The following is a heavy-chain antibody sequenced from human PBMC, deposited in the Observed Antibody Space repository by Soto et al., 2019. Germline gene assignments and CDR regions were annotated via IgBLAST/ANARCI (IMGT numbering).Heavy chain of an antibody. V-gene: IGHV3-33*01. CDR2: IWSDGSNE. CDR3: ARDIMVRGRSYYGMDV. J-gene: IGHJ6*02. CDR1: GFTFSTYG. D-gene: IGHD3-10*01. Sequence: GGSLRLSCAASGFTFSTYGVHWVRQAPGKGLEWVAVIWSDGSNEYYADSVKGRFTISRDNSKNTLSLQMDSLTTEDTAVYYCARDIMVRGRSYYGMDVWGQGTTVTVSS.